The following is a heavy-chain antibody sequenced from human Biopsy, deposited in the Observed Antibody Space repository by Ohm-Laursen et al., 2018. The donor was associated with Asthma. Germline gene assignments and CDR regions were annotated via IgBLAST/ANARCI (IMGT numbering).Heavy chain of an antibody. V-gene: IGHV3-48*02. CDR2: ISSSSSTI. J-gene: IGHJ3*02. D-gene: IGHD1-1*01. CDR1: GFTFSSYS. Sequence: SLRLSCAASGFTFSSYSMNWVRQAPGKGLEWVSYISSSSSTIYYADSVKGRFTTSRDNSKNTLYLQMNSLREEDTAVYYCVRDGTDDAFDIWGQGTVVSVSS. CDR3: VRDGTDDAFDI.